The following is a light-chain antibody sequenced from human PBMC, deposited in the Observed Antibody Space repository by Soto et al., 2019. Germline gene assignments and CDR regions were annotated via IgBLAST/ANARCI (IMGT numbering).Light chain of an antibody. J-gene: IGLJ1*01. CDR1: NSDVGGYNY. V-gene: IGLV2-14*01. CDR3: GSYRTNSPCV. CDR2: DVI. Sequence: QSALTQPASVSGSPGQSITISCAGTNSDVGGYNYVSWYQQYPGEAPKLMIYDVINRPSGVSNRFSGSKSGNTASLSISGLQVEAEAYYYCGSYRTNSPCVFGCGTKLTVL.